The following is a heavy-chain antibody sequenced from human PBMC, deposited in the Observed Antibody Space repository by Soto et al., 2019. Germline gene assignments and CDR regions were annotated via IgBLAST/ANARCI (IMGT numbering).Heavy chain of an antibody. CDR1: GYTFTSYG. V-gene: IGHV1-18*01. CDR3: ARVAMIVVVINWFDP. Sequence: ASVKVSCKASGYTFTSYGISWVRQAPGQGLEWMGWISAYNGNTNYAQKLQGRVTMTTDTSTSTAYMELRSLRSDDTAVYYCARVAMIVVVINWFDPWGQETLVTVSS. CDR2: ISAYNGNT. J-gene: IGHJ5*02. D-gene: IGHD3-22*01.